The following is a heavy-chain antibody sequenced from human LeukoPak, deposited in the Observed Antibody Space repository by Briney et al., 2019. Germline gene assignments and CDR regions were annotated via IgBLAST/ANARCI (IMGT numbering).Heavy chain of an antibody. CDR2: ISSSGSTI. D-gene: IGHD3-9*01. V-gene: IGHV3-11*01. CDR3: AKGPNYDILTGWRKTHNAFDI. Sequence: GGSLRLSCAASGFTFSDYYMSWIRQAPGKGLEWVLYISSSGSTIYYADSVKGRFTISRDNAKNSLYLQMNSLRAEDTAVYYCAKGPNYDILTGWRKTHNAFDIWGQGTMVTVSS. CDR1: GFTFSDYY. J-gene: IGHJ3*02.